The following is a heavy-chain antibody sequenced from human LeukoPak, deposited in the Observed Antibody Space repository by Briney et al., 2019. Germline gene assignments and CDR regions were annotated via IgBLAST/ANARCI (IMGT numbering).Heavy chain of an antibody. CDR1: GYSISSGYY. D-gene: IGHD1-26*01. J-gene: IGHJ4*02. Sequence: SETLSLTCTVSGYSISSGYYWGWIRQPPGRGLEWIGSIYHSGGTYYNPSLKSRVTISVDTSKNQFSLKLSSVTAADTAVYYCARAGWELRFIYFDYWGQGTLVTVSS. V-gene: IGHV4-38-2*02. CDR3: ARAGWELRFIYFDY. CDR2: IYHSGGT.